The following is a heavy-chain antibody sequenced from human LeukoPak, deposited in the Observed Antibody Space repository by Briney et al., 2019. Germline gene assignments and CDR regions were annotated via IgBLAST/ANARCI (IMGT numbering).Heavy chain of an antibody. CDR2: ISGSGGST. CDR3: AKDRYYYGSGSYFAPYFDY. V-gene: IGHV3-23*01. Sequence: GGSLRLSCAASGFTFSSYAMSWVRQAPGKGLEWVSAISGSGGSTYSADSVKGRFTISRDNSKNTLYLQMNSLRAEDTAVYYCAKDRYYYGSGSYFAPYFDYWGQGTLVTVSS. J-gene: IGHJ4*02. CDR1: GFTFSSYA. D-gene: IGHD3-10*01.